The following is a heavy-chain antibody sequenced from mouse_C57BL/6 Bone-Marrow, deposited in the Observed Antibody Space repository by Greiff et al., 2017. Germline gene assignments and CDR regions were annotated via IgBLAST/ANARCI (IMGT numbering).Heavy chain of an antibody. D-gene: IGHD1-1*01. Sequence: QVQLQQSGAELARPGASVKLSCKASGYTFTSYGIRWVKQRTGQGLEWIGEIYPRSGNTYYNEKFKGKATLTADKSSSAAYMELRSLTSEDSAVYFCARANCGSSDDDYWGQGTTLTVSS. CDR1: GYTFTSYG. V-gene: IGHV1-81*01. CDR2: IYPRSGNT. J-gene: IGHJ2*01. CDR3: ARANCGSSDDDY.